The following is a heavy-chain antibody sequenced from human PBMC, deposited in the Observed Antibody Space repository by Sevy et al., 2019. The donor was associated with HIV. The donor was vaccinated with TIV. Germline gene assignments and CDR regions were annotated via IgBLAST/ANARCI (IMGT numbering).Heavy chain of an antibody. CDR3: VRRGTAGSYDY. CDR1: GFTFXSYV. J-gene: IGHJ4*02. Sequence: GGSLRLSCVASGFTFXSYVMHWARQAPGKGLESVSAISSTGGNTYYIDSVKGRFTISRDNSKNTLYLQMDSLRVEDMAVYYCVRRGTAGSYDYWGQGALVTVSS. D-gene: IGHD1-26*01. V-gene: IGHV3-64*02. CDR2: ISSTGGNT.